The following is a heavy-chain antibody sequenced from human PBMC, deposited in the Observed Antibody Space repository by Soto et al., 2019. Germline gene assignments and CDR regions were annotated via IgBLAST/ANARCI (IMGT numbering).Heavy chain of an antibody. CDR1: GGSFSGYY. CDR2: INHSGST. Sequence: SETLSLTCAVYGGSFSGYYWSWIRQPPGKGLEWIGEINHSGSTNYNPSLKSRVTISVDTSKNQFSLKLSSVTAADTAVYYCAGGYCTNGVCYRGYYYGMDVWGQGTTVTVSS. J-gene: IGHJ6*02. D-gene: IGHD2-8*01. V-gene: IGHV4-34*01. CDR3: AGGYCTNGVCYRGYYYGMDV.